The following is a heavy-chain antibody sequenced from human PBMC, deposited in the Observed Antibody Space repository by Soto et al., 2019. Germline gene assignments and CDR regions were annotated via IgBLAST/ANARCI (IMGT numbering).Heavy chain of an antibody. CDR1: GGSISSGGYY. D-gene: IGHD4-17*01. Sequence: SETLSLTCTVSGGSISSGGYYWSWIRQHPGKGLEWIGYIYYSGSTYYNPSLKSRVTISVDTSKNQFSLKLSSVTAADTAVYYCARHDMTTVTIDYWGQGTLVTVSS. CDR2: IYYSGST. V-gene: IGHV4-31*03. J-gene: IGHJ4*02. CDR3: ARHDMTTVTIDY.